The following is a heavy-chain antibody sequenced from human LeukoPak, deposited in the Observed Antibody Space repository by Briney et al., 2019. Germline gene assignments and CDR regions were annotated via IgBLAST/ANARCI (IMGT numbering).Heavy chain of an antibody. CDR1: GGSISSYY. CDR2: IYTSGST. V-gene: IGHV4-4*07. D-gene: IGHD3-10*01. J-gene: IGHJ2*01. CDR3: ARDLYYYGSGSYYPTDWYFDL. Sequence: SETLSLTCTVSGGSISSYYWSWIRQPAGKGLEWIGRIYTSGSTNYNPSLKSRVTMSVDTSKYQFSLKLSSVTAADTAVYYCARDLYYYGSGSYYPTDWYFDLWGRGTLVTVSS.